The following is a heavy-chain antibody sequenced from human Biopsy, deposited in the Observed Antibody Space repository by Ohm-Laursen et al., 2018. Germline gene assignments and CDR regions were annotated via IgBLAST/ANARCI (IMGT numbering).Heavy chain of an antibody. CDR3: ARQDDSSGYYTFDY. D-gene: IGHD3-22*01. J-gene: IGHJ4*02. Sequence: GESLKISCKGSGYSFTSYWIGWVRQMPGKGLEWMGIIFPGDSDTKYSPSFQGQVTVSADMSLSTAYLQWTSLKASDTALYYCARQDDSSGYYTFDYWGRGTLVTVSS. CDR1: GYSFTSYW. V-gene: IGHV5-51*01. CDR2: IFPGDSDT.